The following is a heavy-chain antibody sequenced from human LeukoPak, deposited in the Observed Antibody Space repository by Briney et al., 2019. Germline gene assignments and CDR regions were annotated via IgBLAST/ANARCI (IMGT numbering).Heavy chain of an antibody. Sequence: SETLSLTCAVYGGSFSGYYWSWIRQPPGKVLEWIGEMNHSGSTNYNPSLKSRVTISVDTSKNQFSLKLGSVTAADTAVYYCARRLGRKFGERFYYYHYMDVWGKGTTVTISS. CDR1: GGSFSGYY. CDR2: MNHSGST. CDR3: ARRLGRKFGERFYYYHYMDV. D-gene: IGHD3-10*01. V-gene: IGHV4-34*01. J-gene: IGHJ6*03.